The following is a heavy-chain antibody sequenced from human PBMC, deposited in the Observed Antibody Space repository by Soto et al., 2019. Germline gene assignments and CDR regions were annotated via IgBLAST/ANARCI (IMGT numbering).Heavy chain of an antibody. D-gene: IGHD2-2*01. CDR2: IIPVSGAA. Sequence: QVQLVQSGAEVKKPGSSVKVSCKASGGTFGSYAFSWLRQAPGQGLEWMGGIIPVSGAAHYAQKFQGRVTITADESTSTAYMELSSLSSQDTAVYYCATALGCRSTSCTLDYWGQGTRVIVSS. V-gene: IGHV1-69*01. CDR1: GGTFGSYA. J-gene: IGHJ4*02. CDR3: ATALGCRSTSCTLDY.